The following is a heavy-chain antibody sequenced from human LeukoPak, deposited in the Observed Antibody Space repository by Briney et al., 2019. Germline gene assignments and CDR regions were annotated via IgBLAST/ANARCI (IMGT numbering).Heavy chain of an antibody. CDR3: AGAGGDFDY. J-gene: IGHJ4*02. CDR2: IYASGST. CDR1: GDSVTSYY. D-gene: IGHD3-16*01. V-gene: IGHV4-4*09. Sequence: PSETLSLTCTVSGDSVTSYYWSWVRQPPGKGLEWIGYIYASGSTNYDPSLRGRVTISVDTSKNQFSLSLRSVTAADTAVYYCAGAGGDFDYWGQGTLVTVSS.